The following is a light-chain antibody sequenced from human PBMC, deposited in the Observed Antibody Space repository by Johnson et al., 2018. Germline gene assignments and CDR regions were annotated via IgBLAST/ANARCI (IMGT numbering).Light chain of an antibody. CDR3: GTWDSSLSAGNV. J-gene: IGLJ1*01. CDR1: SSNIGNNY. Sequence: QSVLTQPPSVSAAPGQKVTISCSGSSSNIGNNYVSWYQQLPGTAPKLLIYENNKRPSGIPDRFSGSKSGTSATLGITGLQTGDEADYYCGTWDSSLSAGNVFRTGPKLTVL. V-gene: IGLV1-51*02. CDR2: ENN.